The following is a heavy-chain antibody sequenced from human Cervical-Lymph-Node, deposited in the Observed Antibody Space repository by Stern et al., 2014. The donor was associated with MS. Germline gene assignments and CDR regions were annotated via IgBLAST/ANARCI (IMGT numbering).Heavy chain of an antibody. D-gene: IGHD6-13*01. Sequence: EVQLVESGGDLVQPGGSLRLSCAASRFTFSRYGMSWVRRAPGKGLEWVSAISGRGDRSYYGHSVKGRFTIFRDNSQNTVYLQMDSLRREDTAIYYCAKDLGAAGLGYYNGIDVWGQGTTVIVSS. V-gene: IGHV3-23*04. CDR3: AKDLGAAGLGYYNGIDV. CDR2: ISGRGDRS. CDR1: RFTFSRYG. J-gene: IGHJ6*02.